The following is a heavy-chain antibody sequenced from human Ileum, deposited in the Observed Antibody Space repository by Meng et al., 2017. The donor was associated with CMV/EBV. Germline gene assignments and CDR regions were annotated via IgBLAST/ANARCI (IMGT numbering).Heavy chain of an antibody. J-gene: IGHJ4*02. V-gene: IGHV4-30-4*08. CDR3: VRQVVAASSDY. CDR1: GGSLTSGNYS. D-gene: IGHD2-15*01. CDR2: IYYSGSP. Sequence: GQLQESGSGLGKPSLSLSLTWTVSGGSLTSGNYSWSWIRQRPGRGLEWIGYIYYSGSPYYKPSLKSRVTISLDTSKNQFSLNLRSVTATDSAVYYCVRQVVAASSDYWGQGALVTVSS.